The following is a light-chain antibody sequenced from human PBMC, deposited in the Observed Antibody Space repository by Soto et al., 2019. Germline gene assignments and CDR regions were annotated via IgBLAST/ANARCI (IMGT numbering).Light chain of an antibody. CDR2: SNN. CDR3: AARDDSLNGYV. V-gene: IGLV1-44*01. CDR1: SSNIGSNN. J-gene: IGLJ1*01. Sequence: QSMLTQPPSASGTPGQRVTISCSGSSSNIGSNNVNWYQQLPGTAPKLLIYSNNQRPSGVPDRFSGSKSGTSASLAISGLQSEDEADYYCAARDDSLNGYVFGTGTKVTVL.